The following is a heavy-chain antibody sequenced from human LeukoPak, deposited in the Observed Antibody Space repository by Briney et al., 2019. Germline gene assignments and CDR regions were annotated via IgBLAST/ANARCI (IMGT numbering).Heavy chain of an antibody. V-gene: IGHV4-4*07. CDR1: GGSISSYY. CDR3: ARDYSGWPFDY. J-gene: IGHJ4*02. CDR2: IYSSGST. Sequence: SETLSLTCTVSGGSISSYYWSWIRHPAGKGLEWIGRIYSSGSTNYNPSLKSRATMSVDSPKNQFSLKLSSVTAADTAVYFCARDYSGWPFDYWGQGTLVTVSS. D-gene: IGHD6-19*01.